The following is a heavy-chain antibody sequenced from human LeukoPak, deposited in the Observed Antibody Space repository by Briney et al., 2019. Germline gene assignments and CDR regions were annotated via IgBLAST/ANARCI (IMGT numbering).Heavy chain of an antibody. CDR3: ASSVAGSLDYYYYGMDV. CDR2: INPNSGGT. CDR1: GYTFTGYH. Sequence: GGPVKVSCQASGYTFTGYHTHWVRQAPGQGLEWMGWINPNSGGTNYAQKFQGRVTMTRDTSISTAYMELSRLRSDDTAVYYCASSVAGSLDYYYYGMDVWGQGTTVTVSS. V-gene: IGHV1-2*02. J-gene: IGHJ6*02. D-gene: IGHD6-19*01.